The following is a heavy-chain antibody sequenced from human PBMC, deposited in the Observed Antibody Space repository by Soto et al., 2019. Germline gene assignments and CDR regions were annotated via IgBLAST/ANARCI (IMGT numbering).Heavy chain of an antibody. Sequence: PSETLSLTCTVSGGSVSSGSYYWSWIRQPPGKGLEWIGYIYYSGSTNYNPSLKSRVTISVDTSKNQFSLKLSSVTAADTAVYYCARGRYSSSWLTVGQYGMDVWGQGTTVTVSS. CDR2: IYYSGST. V-gene: IGHV4-61*01. J-gene: IGHJ6*02. D-gene: IGHD6-13*01. CDR1: GGSVSSGSYY. CDR3: ARGRYSSSWLTVGQYGMDV.